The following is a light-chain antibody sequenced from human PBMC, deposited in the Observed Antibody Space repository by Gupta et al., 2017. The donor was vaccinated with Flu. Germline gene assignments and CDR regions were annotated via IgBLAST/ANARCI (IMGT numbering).Light chain of an antibody. V-gene: IGKV4-1*01. Sequence: SMGERATIKCRSSQSVSYRSNNKNYVAWYQKKPGQPPKLLIYGASHGAPGVPERFSGSGSGTDFSLTISSLQAEDVAVYFCQQYDNNPENFGGGTRLEIK. CDR1: QSVSYRSNNKNY. CDR3: QQYDNNPEN. CDR2: GAS. J-gene: IGKJ4*01.